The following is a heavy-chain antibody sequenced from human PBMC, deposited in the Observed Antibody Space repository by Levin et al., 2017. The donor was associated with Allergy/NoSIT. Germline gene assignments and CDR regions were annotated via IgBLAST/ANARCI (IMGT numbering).Heavy chain of an antibody. Sequence: RAGGSLRLSCAASGFTFSSYWMHWVRQAPGKGLVWVSRINSDGSSTSYADSVKGRFTISRDNAKNTLYLQMNSLRAEDTAVYYCARDYDTMVRGVIGPDRAFDIWGQGTMVTVSS. D-gene: IGHD3-10*01. V-gene: IGHV3-74*01. CDR2: INSDGSST. CDR1: GFTFSSYW. J-gene: IGHJ3*02. CDR3: ARDYDTMVRGVIGPDRAFDI.